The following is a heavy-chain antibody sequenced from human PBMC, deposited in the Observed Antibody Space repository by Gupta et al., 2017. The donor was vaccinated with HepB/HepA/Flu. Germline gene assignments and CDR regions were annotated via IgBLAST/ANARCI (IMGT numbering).Heavy chain of an antibody. D-gene: IGHD3-10*01. J-gene: IGHJ5*02. Sequence: VQLQESGPGLVKPSQTLSLTCAVSGDSMRRAYNFWCWIRQSPGKGQEWIGYIFYTGSAYYNPSLESRLNISIDTSKSQFSLRLTSVTAADTAVYYCARESDRGVGGWFDPWGQGIRVTVSS. CDR1: GDSMRRAYNF. CDR3: ARESDRGVGGWFDP. V-gene: IGHV4-30-4*01. CDR2: IFYTGSA.